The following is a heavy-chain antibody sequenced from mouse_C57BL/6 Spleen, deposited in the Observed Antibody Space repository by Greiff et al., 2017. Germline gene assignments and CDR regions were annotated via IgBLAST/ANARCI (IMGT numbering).Heavy chain of an antibody. V-gene: IGHV1-9*01. D-gene: IGHD2-10*02. J-gene: IGHJ4*01. CDR2: ILPGSGSI. CDR3: AREYDPYGMDY. Sequence: QVQLKQSGAELMKPGASVKLSCKATGYTFTGYWIEWVKQRPGHGLEWIGDILPGSGSINYNEKFKGKATFSADTSSNTAYMQLSSLTTEDSAIYYCAREYDPYGMDYWGQGTSVTVSS. CDR1: GYTFTGYW.